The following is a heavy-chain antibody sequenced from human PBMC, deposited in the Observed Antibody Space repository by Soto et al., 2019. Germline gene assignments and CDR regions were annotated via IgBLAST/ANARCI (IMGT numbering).Heavy chain of an antibody. J-gene: IGHJ6*02. CDR2: IYYSGST. V-gene: IGHV4-39*01. Sequence: SETLSLTCTVSGGSISSSSYYWGWIRQPPGKGLEWIGSIYYSGSTYYNPSLKSRVTISVDTSKNQFSLKLSSVTAADTAVYYCASSYYDYVWGSYRYGMDVWGQGTTVTVSS. CDR1: GGSISSSSYY. CDR3: ASSYYDYVWGSYRYGMDV. D-gene: IGHD3-16*02.